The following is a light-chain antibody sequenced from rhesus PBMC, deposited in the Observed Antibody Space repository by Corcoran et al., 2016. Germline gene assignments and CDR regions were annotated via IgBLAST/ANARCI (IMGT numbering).Light chain of an antibody. CDR1: QSVSSY. CDR2: GAS. CDR3: LQSSNWPRT. V-gene: IGKV3-24*04. J-gene: IGKJ1*01. Sequence: EIVMTQSPATLALSPGERATLSCRASQSVSSYLAWYQQKPGQAPRLLIYGASSRATGIPDRFSGSESGTEFTLTISSLEPEDVGIYFCLQSSNWPRTFGQGTKVEIK.